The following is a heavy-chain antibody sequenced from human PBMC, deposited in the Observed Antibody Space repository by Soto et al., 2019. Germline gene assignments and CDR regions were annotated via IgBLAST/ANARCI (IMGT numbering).Heavy chain of an antibody. CDR3: AKGKYNWSLGRNYYYGTDV. CDR1: GFTFSSYA. J-gene: IGHJ6*02. Sequence: GGSLRLSCAASGFTFSSYAMSWVRQAPGKGLEWVSAISGSGGSTYYADSVKGRFTIYRDNSKNTLYLQMNSLRAEGRAVYYCAKGKYNWSLGRNYYYGTDVWGQGTTVTVSS. CDR2: ISGSGGST. V-gene: IGHV3-23*01. D-gene: IGHD1-20*01.